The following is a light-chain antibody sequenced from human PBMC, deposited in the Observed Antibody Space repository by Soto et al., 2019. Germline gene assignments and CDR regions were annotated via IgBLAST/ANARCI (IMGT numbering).Light chain of an antibody. CDR3: GTWDSSLSDWV. CDR2: DNN. CDR1: SSNIGNNY. J-gene: IGLJ3*02. V-gene: IGLV1-51*01. Sequence: QSVLTQPPSVSAAPGQKVTISCSGSSSNIGNNYVSWYQQLPGTAPKVLIYDNNKRPSGIPDRFSGSKSGTSATLGITGLQTGDEADYYCGTWDSSLSDWVFGGGTQVTVL.